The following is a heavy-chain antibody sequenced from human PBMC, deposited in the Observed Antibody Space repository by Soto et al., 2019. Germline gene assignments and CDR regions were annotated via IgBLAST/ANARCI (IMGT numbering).Heavy chain of an antibody. V-gene: IGHV3-30*18. CDR2: ISYDGSNK. CDR1: EFNFSSFG. Sequence: QVQLVESGGGVVQPGRSLRLSCVASEFNFSSFGMHWVRQAPGKGLEWVAIISYDGSNKYYADSVKGRFTISRDNSKNTLSLQMNSLGAEDTAVYYCAKQDIVVVVAPERKSWYYGIDVWGQGTTVTVSS. CDR3: AKQDIVVVVAPERKSWYYGIDV. D-gene: IGHD2-15*01. J-gene: IGHJ6*02.